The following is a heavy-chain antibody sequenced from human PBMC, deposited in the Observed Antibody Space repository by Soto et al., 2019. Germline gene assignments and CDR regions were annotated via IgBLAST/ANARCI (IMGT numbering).Heavy chain of an antibody. V-gene: IGHV3-48*01. J-gene: IGHJ6*04. CDR3: ARDHSGYCSGGSCLRMDV. CDR2: ISSSSSTI. CDR1: GFTFSSYS. Sequence: GGSLRLSCAASGFTFSSYSMNWVRQAPGKGLEWVSYISSSSSTIYYADSVKGRFTISRDNAKNSLYLQMNSLRAEDTAVYYCARDHSGYCSGGSCLRMDVWGKGTTVTVSS. D-gene: IGHD2-15*01.